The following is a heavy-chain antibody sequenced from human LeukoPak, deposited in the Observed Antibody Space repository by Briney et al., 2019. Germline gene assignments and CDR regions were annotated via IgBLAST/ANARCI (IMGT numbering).Heavy chain of an antibody. CDR1: GGSISSGSYD. J-gene: IGHJ4*02. CDR2: IYTSGST. D-gene: IGHD2-2*02. V-gene: IGHV4-61*02. CDR3: VRVEGYCSSTSCYTVDY. Sequence: SQTLSLTCTVSGGSISSGSYDWRWIRQPAGKGREWIGRIYTSGSTNYNPSLQRRVTISVDTSKNQFSLKLSSVTAADTAVYYCVRVEGYCSSTSCYTVDYWGQGTLVTVSS.